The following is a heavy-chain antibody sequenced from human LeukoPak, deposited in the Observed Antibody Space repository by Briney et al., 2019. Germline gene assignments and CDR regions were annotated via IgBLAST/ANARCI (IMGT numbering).Heavy chain of an antibody. CDR1: GYTFTGYY. J-gene: IGHJ4*02. V-gene: IGHV1-2*02. CDR2: INPNSGGT. Sequence: GASVKVSCKASGYTFTGYYMHWVRQAPGQGLEWMGWINPNSGGTSYAQKFQGRVTMTRDTSISTAYMELSRLRSDDTAVYYCASPDDYGDYGWVPFDYWGQGTLVTVSS. CDR3: ASPDDYGDYGWVPFDY. D-gene: IGHD4-17*01.